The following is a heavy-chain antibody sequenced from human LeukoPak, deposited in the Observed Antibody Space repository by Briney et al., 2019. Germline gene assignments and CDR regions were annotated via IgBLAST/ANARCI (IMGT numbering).Heavy chain of an antibody. J-gene: IGHJ6*02. CDR3: ARATYYDFWSGYNPYYYYGMDV. Sequence: GGSLRLSCAASGFTFDDYGMSWVRQAPGKGLEWVSAISGSGGSTYYADSVKGRFTISRDNSKNTLYLQMNSLRAEDTAVYYCARATYYDFWSGYNPYYYYGMDVWGQGTTVTVSS. D-gene: IGHD3-3*01. CDR2: ISGSGGST. V-gene: IGHV3-23*01. CDR1: GFTFDDYG.